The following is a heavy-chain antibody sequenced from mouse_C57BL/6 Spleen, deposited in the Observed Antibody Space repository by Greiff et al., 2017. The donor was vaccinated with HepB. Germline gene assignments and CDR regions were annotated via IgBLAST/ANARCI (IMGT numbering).Heavy chain of an antibody. CDR1: GYSFTGYY. CDR2: INPSTGGT. V-gene: IGHV1-42*01. D-gene: IGHD3-2*02. CDR3: ARRTAQADY. J-gene: IGHJ2*01. Sequence: EVQLQESGPELVKPGASVKISCKASGYSFTGYYMNWVKQSPEKSLEWIGEINPSTGGTTYNQKFKAKATLTVDKSSSTAYMQLKSLTSEDSAVYYCARRTAQADYWGQGTTLTVSS.